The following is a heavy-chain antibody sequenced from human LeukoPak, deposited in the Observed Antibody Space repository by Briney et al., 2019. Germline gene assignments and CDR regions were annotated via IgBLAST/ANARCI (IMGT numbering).Heavy chain of an antibody. CDR1: GYRFISYW. J-gene: IGHJ4*02. V-gene: IGHV5-51*01. CDR3: ARRGYCSGNSCYHYDS. Sequence: GESLKISCKSSGYRFISYWIGWVRPMPGKGPERMGTIYPGDSNTRYSPSFQGQVTISVDKSIDTAYLQWSSLKASDSAIYYCARRGYCSGNSCYHYDSWGQGTLVTVSS. CDR2: IYPGDSNT. D-gene: IGHD2-15*01.